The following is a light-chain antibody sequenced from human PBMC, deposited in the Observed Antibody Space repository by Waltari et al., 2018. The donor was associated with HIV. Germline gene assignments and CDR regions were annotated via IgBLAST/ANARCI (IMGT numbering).Light chain of an antibody. CDR3: QQYGTSPWT. Sequence: EIVLTQSPGTLSLSPGERATLFCRASQSISRSDFAWYQQTPGQAPRLLIYGASSRATDIPDRFTGSGSGTDFTLTISRLEPEDFVIYYCQQYGTSPWTFGQGTKVEIK. J-gene: IGKJ1*01. V-gene: IGKV3-20*01. CDR2: GAS. CDR1: QSISRSD.